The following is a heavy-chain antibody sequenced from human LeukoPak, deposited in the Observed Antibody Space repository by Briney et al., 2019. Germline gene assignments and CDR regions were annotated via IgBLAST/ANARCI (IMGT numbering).Heavy chain of an antibody. CDR3: AKPAISSRGWYYDY. D-gene: IGHD6-19*01. V-gene: IGHV3-23*01. CDR1: GFTFSNSA. Sequence: PGGSLRLSCAASGFTFSNSAMSWVRQAPGKGLEWVSGISGGAGNTYYADSVKGRFTISRDNSKNTLYLQMNSLRAEDTAVYYCAKPAISSRGWYYDYWGQGTLVTVSS. CDR2: ISGGAGNT. J-gene: IGHJ4*02.